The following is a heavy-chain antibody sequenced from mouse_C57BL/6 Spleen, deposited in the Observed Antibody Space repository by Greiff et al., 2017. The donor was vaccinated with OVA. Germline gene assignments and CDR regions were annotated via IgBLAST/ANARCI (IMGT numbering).Heavy chain of an antibody. Sequence: EVKLVESGPELVKPGASVKISCKASGYSFTGYYMNWVKQSPEKSLEWIGEINPSTGGTTYNQKFKAKATLTVDKSSSTAYMQLKSLTSEDSAVYYCARGGGRSFDYWGQGTTLTVSS. CDR2: INPSTGGT. J-gene: IGHJ2*01. V-gene: IGHV1-42*01. CDR1: GYSFTGYY. CDR3: ARGGGRSFDY.